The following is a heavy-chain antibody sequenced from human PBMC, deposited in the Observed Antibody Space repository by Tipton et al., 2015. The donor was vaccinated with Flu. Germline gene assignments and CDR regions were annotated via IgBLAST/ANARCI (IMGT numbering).Heavy chain of an antibody. CDR1: GFSFSSYE. Sequence: SLRLSCSASGFSFSSYEMNWVRQAPGKGLEWVALISPTGGTTYYSNSVKGRFTVSRDNDNDSLYLHMSGLRVEDTAVYYCTRGFIRLCDYWGQGTLVTVSS. D-gene: IGHD3-16*01. CDR2: ISPTGGTT. J-gene: IGHJ4*02. V-gene: IGHV3-48*03. CDR3: TRGFIRLCDY.